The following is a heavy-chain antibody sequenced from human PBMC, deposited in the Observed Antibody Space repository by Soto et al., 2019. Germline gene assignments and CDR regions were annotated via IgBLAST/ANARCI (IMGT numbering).Heavy chain of an antibody. CDR3: ARGQRSDPPFDY. J-gene: IGHJ4*02. V-gene: IGHV4-34*01. CDR2: INPDGAT. Sequence: SETLSLTCAVYGGSFSGYYWDWIRQPPGKGLEWIGEINPDGATNYTPSLRGRVTISIDTSRSQFSLKLSSVTAADTAFYYCARGQRSDPPFDYWGQGALVTVSS. CDR1: GGSFSGYY.